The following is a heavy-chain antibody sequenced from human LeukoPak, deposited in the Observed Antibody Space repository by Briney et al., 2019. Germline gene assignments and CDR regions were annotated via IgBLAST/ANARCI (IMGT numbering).Heavy chain of an antibody. J-gene: IGHJ5*02. CDR1: GFTFSSYG. CDR2: VSGSGGST. CDR3: AKEFDSSGSGWFDP. Sequence: GGSLRLSRAASGFTFSSYGMSWVRQAPGKGLEWVSAVSGSGGSTYYADSVKGRFTISRDNSKNTLYLQMNSLRAEDTAVYYCAKEFDSSGSGWFDPWGQGTLVTVSS. V-gene: IGHV3-23*01. D-gene: IGHD3-22*01.